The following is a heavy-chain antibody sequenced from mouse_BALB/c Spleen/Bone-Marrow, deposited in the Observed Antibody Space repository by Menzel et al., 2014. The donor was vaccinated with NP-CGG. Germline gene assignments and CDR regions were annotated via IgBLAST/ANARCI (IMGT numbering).Heavy chain of an antibody. V-gene: IGHV3-2*02. D-gene: IGHD1-1*01. CDR1: GYSITSDYA. Sequence: EVKLVESGPGLVKPSQSLSLPCTVTGYSITSDYAWNWIRQFPGNKLEWMGYISYSGDTSYNPSLKSRISITRDTSKNQFFLQLNSVTTADTATYYCARRGYYGSSLDYWGQGTTLTVSS. J-gene: IGHJ2*01. CDR3: ARRGYYGSSLDY. CDR2: ISYSGDT.